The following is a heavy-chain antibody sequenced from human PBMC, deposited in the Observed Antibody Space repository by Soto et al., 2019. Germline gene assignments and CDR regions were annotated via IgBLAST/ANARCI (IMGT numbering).Heavy chain of an antibody. CDR1: GFTFSSYG. V-gene: IGHV3-30*03. D-gene: IGHD5-18*01. J-gene: IGHJ6*02. CDR2: ISYDGSNK. Sequence: GGSLRLSCAASGFTFSSYGMHWVRQAPGKGLEWVAVISYDGSNKYYADSVKGRFTISRDNSKNTLYLQMNSLRAEDTAVYYCVGSYGDYYYYGMDVWGQGTTVTVSS. CDR3: VGSYGDYYYYGMDV.